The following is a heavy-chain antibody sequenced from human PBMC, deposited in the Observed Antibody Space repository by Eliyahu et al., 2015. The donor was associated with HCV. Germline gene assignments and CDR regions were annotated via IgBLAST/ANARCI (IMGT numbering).Heavy chain of an antibody. V-gene: IGHV1-3*01. D-gene: IGHD5-24*01. J-gene: IGHJ4*02. CDR1: GYTFTINT. CDR2: INGGSGKT. Sequence: QVQLVQSGAEVKRPGASVRISCKASGYTFTINTIHWVRQAPGQRLEWLGWINGGSGKTKFAEDFQRRVIITRDTSATSVYMELSGLTSEDTALYFCARGRDGYNMGGYFDYWGQGTLV. CDR3: ARGRDGYNMGGYFDY.